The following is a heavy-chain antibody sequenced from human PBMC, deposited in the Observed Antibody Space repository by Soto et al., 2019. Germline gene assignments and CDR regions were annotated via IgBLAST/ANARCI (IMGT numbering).Heavy chain of an antibody. Sequence: QVQLAQSGAEVMKPGSSVKVSCGASGGSFSDFAFSWVRQAPGQGLEWMGGIIPMFAASKYAQRFQDRVTITADESTNTVYVALSRLTSDDTATYYCARGGIVAVPAALSSYHDYTNYRFDSWGQGTLVTVSS. CDR1: GGSFSDFA. J-gene: IGHJ4*02. D-gene: IGHD2-15*01. V-gene: IGHV1-69*01. CDR3: ARGGIVAVPAALSSYHDYTNYRFDS. CDR2: IIPMFAAS.